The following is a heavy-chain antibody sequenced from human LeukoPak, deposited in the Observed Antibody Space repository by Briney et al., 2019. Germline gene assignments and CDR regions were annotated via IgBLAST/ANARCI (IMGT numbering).Heavy chain of an antibody. J-gene: IGHJ4*02. Sequence: ASVKVSCKASGYTFTSYGISWVRQAPGQGLERMGWISAYNGNTNYAQKLQGRVTMTTDTSTSTAYMELRSLRSDDTAVYYCARELYSYGLGGYYFDYWGQGTLVTVSS. CDR2: ISAYNGNT. CDR1: GYTFTSYG. V-gene: IGHV1-18*04. CDR3: ARELYSYGLGGYYFDY. D-gene: IGHD5-18*01.